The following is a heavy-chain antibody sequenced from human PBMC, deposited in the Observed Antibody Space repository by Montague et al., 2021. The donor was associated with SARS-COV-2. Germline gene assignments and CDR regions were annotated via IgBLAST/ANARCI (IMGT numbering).Heavy chain of an antibody. D-gene: IGHD3-10*01. CDR3: AKDLSLLWFGELPPLGYYYGMGV. Sequence: SLRLSCAASGFTFSSYSMSWVRQAPGKGLEWVSAISGSGGNTYYADSMKGRFTISRDNSKNTLYLQMNSLRAEDTAVYYCAKDLSLLWFGELPPLGYYYGMGVWGQGTTVTVSS. CDR1: GFTFSSYS. J-gene: IGHJ6*02. V-gene: IGHV3-23*01. CDR2: ISGSGGNT.